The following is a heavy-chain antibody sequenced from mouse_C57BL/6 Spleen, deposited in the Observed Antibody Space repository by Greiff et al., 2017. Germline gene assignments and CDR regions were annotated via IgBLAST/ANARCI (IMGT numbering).Heavy chain of an antibody. Sequence: QVQLKQSGPELVKPGASVKISCKASGYAFSSSWMNWVKQRPGKGLEWIGRIYPGDGDTNYNGKFKGKATLTADKSFSTAYMQLSSLTSEDSAVYFCARGELYSNSFAYWGQGTLVTVSA. CDR1: GYAFSSSW. CDR3: ARGELYSNSFAY. CDR2: IYPGDGDT. J-gene: IGHJ3*01. D-gene: IGHD2-5*01. V-gene: IGHV1-82*01.